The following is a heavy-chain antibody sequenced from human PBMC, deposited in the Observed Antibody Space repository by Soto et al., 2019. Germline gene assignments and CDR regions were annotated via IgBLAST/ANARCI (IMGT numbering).Heavy chain of an antibody. J-gene: IGHJ3*02. CDR3: AAEGSYDILTGFYTPRSFDT. Sequence: LSLTCTVSGGSITRYYWSWIRQPPGKGLEWIGNIFYSGATNYSPSLKSRLTISVDTSKNQFSLTLRSVTAADTAVYYCAAEGSYDILTGFYTPRSFDTWGQGTMVTVSS. CDR2: IFYSGAT. D-gene: IGHD3-9*01. V-gene: IGHV4-59*01. CDR1: GGSITRYY.